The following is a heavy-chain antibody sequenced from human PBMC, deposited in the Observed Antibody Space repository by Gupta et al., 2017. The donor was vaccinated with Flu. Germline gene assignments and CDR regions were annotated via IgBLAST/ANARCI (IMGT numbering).Heavy chain of an antibody. J-gene: IGHJ4*02. Sequence: EVQLLESGGGLVQPGGSLRLSCAAPGSPFSSYWMHWVRQPPGKGLVWVSRINSDGTSTSYANSVKGRFTISRDNAKNTLYLQMNSLRSEDTAVYYCATSRTFDYWGQGTLVTVSS. CDR3: ATSRTFDY. D-gene: IGHD1-7*01. CDR1: GSPFSSYW. CDR2: INSDGTST. V-gene: IGHV3-74*01.